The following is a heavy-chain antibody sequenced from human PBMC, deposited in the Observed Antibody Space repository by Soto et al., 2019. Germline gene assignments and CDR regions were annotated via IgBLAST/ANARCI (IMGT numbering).Heavy chain of an antibody. J-gene: IGHJ4*02. D-gene: IGHD3-22*01. V-gene: IGHV3-72*01. CDR3: ARGRYHDGSGWTQFDY. Sequence: EVQLVESGGGLVQPGGSLRLSCAASGFSLSDHYMDWVRQAPGKGLEWVGRTRNKANSYTTEYAASVKGRLTISRDDSENSLNLQMNSLKTEDTSVYYWARGRYHDGSGWTQFDYWGQGTLVTVSS. CDR1: GFSLSDHY. CDR2: TRNKANSYTT.